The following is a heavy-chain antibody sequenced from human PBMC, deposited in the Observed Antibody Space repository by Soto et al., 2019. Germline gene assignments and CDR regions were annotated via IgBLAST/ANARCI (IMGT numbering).Heavy chain of an antibody. V-gene: IGHV1-18*04. CDR3: AREENTVNEYYYGMDV. Sequence: ASVKVSCKASGYTFTSYGISWVRQAPGQGLEWMGWISAYNGNTNYAQKFQGRVTITADESTSTAYMELSSLRSEDTAVYYCAREENTVNEYYYGMDVWGQGTTVTVSS. J-gene: IGHJ6*02. CDR2: ISAYNGNT. D-gene: IGHD4-4*01. CDR1: GYTFTSYG.